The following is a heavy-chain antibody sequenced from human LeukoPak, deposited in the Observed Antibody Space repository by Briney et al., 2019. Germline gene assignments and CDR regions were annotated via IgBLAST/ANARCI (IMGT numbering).Heavy chain of an antibody. D-gene: IGHD6-13*01. V-gene: IGHV7-4-1*02. CDR3: ARGDSGPTYNSNWYETDY. Sequence: GASVKVSCKASGYTFSNYAINWVRQAPGKGLEWMGWINANTGNPTYALGFTGRFVLSLDTSVSTAYLQISSLKAEDTAVDYRARGDSGPTYNSNWYETDYWGQGTLVTVSS. J-gene: IGHJ4*02. CDR2: INANTGNP. CDR1: GYTFSNYA.